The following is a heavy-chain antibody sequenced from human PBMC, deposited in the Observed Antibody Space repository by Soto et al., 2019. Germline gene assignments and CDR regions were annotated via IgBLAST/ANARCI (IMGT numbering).Heavy chain of an antibody. CDR3: ARDLAAADPTAYYYYGMDV. D-gene: IGHD6-13*01. CDR1: GFTFSSYA. V-gene: IGHV3-30-3*01. J-gene: IGHJ6*02. Sequence: GGSLRLSCAASGFTFSSYAMHWVRQAPGKGLEWVAVISYDGSNKYYADSVKGRFTISRDNSKNTLYLQMNSLRAEDTAVYYCARDLAAADPTAYYYYGMDVWGQGTTVTVSS. CDR2: ISYDGSNK.